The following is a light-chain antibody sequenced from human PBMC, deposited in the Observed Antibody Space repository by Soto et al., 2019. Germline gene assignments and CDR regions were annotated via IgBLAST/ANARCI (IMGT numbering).Light chain of an antibody. V-gene: IGLV2-11*01. J-gene: IGLJ1*01. CDR1: SSDVGGYNY. CDR3: CSYAGSYTHYV. CDR2: DVS. Sequence: QSALTQPRSVSGSPGQSITISCTGTSSDVGGYNYVSWYRQHPGKAPKLMIYDVSKPPSGVPDRFSGSKSGNTASLTISGFQAADEADYYCCSYAGSYTHYVFGTGTKLTVL.